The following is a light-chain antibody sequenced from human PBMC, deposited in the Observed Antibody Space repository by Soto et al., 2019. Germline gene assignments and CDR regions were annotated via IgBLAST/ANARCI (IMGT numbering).Light chain of an antibody. J-gene: IGKJ1*01. Sequence: DIQMTQSPSTLSASIGDRVTITCRASETVNSWLAWYQQKPGKAPKLLIYKASNLQSGVPSRFSGSGSGTEFTLTISSLQPEDFATYYCQQYNAYPWTFGQGTKVDIK. V-gene: IGKV1-5*03. CDR2: KAS. CDR3: QQYNAYPWT. CDR1: ETVNSW.